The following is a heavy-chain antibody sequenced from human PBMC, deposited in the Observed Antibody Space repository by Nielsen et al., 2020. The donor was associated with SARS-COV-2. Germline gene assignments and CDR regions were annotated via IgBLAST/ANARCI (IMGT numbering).Heavy chain of an antibody. CDR2: ISYDGSNK. CDR1: GFTFSSYG. V-gene: IGHV3-30*18. CDR3: AKPTITMVRGVIIENYFDY. J-gene: IGHJ4*02. D-gene: IGHD3-10*01. Sequence: GGSLRLSCAASGFTFSSYGMHWARQAPGKGLEWVAVISYDGSNKYYADSVKGRFTISRDNSKNTLYLQMNSLRAEDTAVYYCAKPTITMVRGVIIENYFDYWGQGTLVTVSS.